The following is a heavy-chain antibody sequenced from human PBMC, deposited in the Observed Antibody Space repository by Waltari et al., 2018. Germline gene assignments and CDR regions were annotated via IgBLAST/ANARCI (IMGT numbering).Heavy chain of an antibody. CDR2: IYHSGST. J-gene: IGHJ4*02. CDR1: GYSIRRGYY. CDR3: ARHWIAAAGFDY. V-gene: IGHV4-38-2*01. D-gene: IGHD6-13*01. Sequence: QVQLQESGPGLVKPSETLSLTCAVSGYSIRRGYYWGWIRQPPGKGLEWIGSIYHSGSTYYNPSLKSRVTISVDTSKNQFSLKLSSVTAADTAVYYCARHWIAAAGFDYWGQGTLVTVSS.